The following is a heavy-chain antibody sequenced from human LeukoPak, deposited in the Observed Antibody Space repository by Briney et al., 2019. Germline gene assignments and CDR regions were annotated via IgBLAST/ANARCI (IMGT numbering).Heavy chain of an antibody. J-gene: IGHJ4*02. V-gene: IGHV3-53*01. D-gene: IGHD4-23*01. CDR1: GFTVSSNY. CDR2: IYSVGST. CDR3: ARDRDYGGFDY. Sequence: PGGSLRLSCAASGFTVSSNYMSWVRQAPGKGLEWVSVIYSVGSTYYADSVKGRITISRDNSKNTLYLQMNSQRAEDTAVYYCARDRDYGGFDYWGQGTLVTVSS.